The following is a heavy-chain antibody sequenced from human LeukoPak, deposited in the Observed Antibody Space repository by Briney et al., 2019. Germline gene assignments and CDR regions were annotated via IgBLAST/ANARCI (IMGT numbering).Heavy chain of an antibody. CDR3: ARVDLYYDSGYTQAANDY. CDR2: VSAYNGAT. D-gene: IGHD3-16*01. Sequence: ASVKVSCKASGYTFTGYAISWVRQAPGQGLEWMGWVSAYNGATNYARSFQDRVTTTTDTPTTTAYMELRSLRSDDTAVYYCARVDLYYDSGYTQAANDYWGQGTLVTVSS. J-gene: IGHJ4*02. CDR1: GYTFTGYA. V-gene: IGHV1-18*01.